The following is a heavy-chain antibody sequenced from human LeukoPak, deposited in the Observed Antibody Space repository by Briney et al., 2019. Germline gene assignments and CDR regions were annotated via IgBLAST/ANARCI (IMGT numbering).Heavy chain of an antibody. V-gene: IGHV3-20*04. D-gene: IGHD6-6*01. CDR3: ARAVCPTIKFCDSSYFMDV. Sequence: PGGSLRLSCAASGFSFDDLGMTWVRQVPGKGLEWVAGINWNGASTGYADSVRGRFTISRDNAKNSLYLQMNSLRAEGTALYYCARAVCPTIKFCDSSYFMDVWGKGTTVNVS. CDR1: GFSFDDLG. J-gene: IGHJ6*03. CDR2: INWNGAST.